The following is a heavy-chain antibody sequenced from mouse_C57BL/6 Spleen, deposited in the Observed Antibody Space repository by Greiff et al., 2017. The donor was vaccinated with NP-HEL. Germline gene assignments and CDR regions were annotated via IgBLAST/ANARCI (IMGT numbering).Heavy chain of an antibody. CDR1: GFSLTSYG. D-gene: IGHD1-1*01. V-gene: IGHV2-2*01. CDR2: IWSGGST. CDR3: ARKGDYYYGTFDV. Sequence: VQGVESGPGLVQPSQSLSITCTVSGFSLTSYGVHWVRQSPGKGLEWLGVIWSGGSTDYNAAFISRLSISKDNSKSQVFFKMNSLQADDTAIYYCARKGDYYYGTFDVWGTGTTVTVSS. J-gene: IGHJ1*03.